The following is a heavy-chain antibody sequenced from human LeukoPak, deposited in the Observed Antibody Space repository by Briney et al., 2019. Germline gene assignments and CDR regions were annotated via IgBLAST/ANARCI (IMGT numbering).Heavy chain of an antibody. D-gene: IGHD3-16*02. V-gene: IGHV3-23*01. CDR2: IGASGATT. Sequence: GGSLRLSCAASGFTFSSYAMSWVRQAPGQGLEWVSAIGASGATTYYADSVKGRITISRDNSKNTLYLQMNSLRAEDTAIYYCARDIELSTWGLGTMVTVSS. CDR3: ARDIELST. CDR1: GFTFSSYA. J-gene: IGHJ3*01.